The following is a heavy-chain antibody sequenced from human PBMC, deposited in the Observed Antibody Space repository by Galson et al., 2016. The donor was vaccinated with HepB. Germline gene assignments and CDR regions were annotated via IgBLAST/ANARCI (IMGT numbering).Heavy chain of an antibody. D-gene: IGHD5-12*01. CDR2: IYWDDDK. CDR1: GFSLSTSGVG. V-gene: IGHV2-5*02. Sequence: PALVKPTQTLTLTCTLSGFSLSTSGVGVGWIRQPPGKALEWLALIYWDDDKRYSTSLKSRLTITKDTSKNQVVLTMTNMDPVDTATYYCARYNANDFWFDPWGQGTLVTVSS. J-gene: IGHJ5*02. CDR3: ARYNANDFWFDP.